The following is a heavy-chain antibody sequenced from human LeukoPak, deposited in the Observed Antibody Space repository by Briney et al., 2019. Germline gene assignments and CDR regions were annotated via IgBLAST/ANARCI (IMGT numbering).Heavy chain of an antibody. J-gene: IGHJ4*02. CDR2: INHSGST. V-gene: IGHV4-34*01. Sequence: PSETLSLTCAVYGGSFSGYHWTWIRQPPGKGLEWIGEINHSGSTNYNPSLKSRVTISVDTSKNQFSLKLSSVTAADTAVYYCARARFWSGYYLYYFDYWGQGTLVTVSS. D-gene: IGHD3-3*01. CDR3: ARARFWSGYYLYYFDY. CDR1: GGSFSGYH.